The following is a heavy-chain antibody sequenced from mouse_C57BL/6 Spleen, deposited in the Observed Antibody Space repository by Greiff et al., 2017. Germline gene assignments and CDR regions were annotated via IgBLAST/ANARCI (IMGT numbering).Heavy chain of an antibody. J-gene: IGHJ4*01. CDR3: ARDLEAMDY. CDR1: GFTFSSYA. V-gene: IGHV5-4*01. Sequence: EVKLVESGGGLVKPGGSLKLSCAASGFTFSSYAMSWVRQTPEKRLEWVATISAGGSYTYYPDNVQGRFTITRDNAKNNLDLQMSHVKSEDTTMYYCARDLEAMDYWGQGTSVTVSS. CDR2: ISAGGSYT.